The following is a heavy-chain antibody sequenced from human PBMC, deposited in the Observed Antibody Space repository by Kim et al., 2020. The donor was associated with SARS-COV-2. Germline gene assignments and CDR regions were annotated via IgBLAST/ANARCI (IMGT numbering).Heavy chain of an antibody. V-gene: IGHV1-18*04. J-gene: IGHJ6*02. CDR3: ARVCWGSSGYYLGICGMDV. CDR1: GYTFTSYG. Sequence: ASVKVSCKASGYTFTSYGISWVRQAPGQGLEWMGWISAYNGNTNYAQKLQGRVTMTTDTSTSTAYMELRSLRSDDTAVYYCARVCWGSSGYYLGICGMDVWGQGTTVTVSS. CDR2: ISAYNGNT. D-gene: IGHD3-22*01.